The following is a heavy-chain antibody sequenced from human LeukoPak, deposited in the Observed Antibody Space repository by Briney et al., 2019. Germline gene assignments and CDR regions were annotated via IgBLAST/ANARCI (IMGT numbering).Heavy chain of an antibody. CDR3: AKEISDIVVVPAAIRKGDWFDP. CDR2: IRYDGSNK. V-gene: IGHV3-30*02. D-gene: IGHD2-2*02. J-gene: IGHJ5*02. CDR1: GFTFSSYG. Sequence: GSLRLSCAASGFTFSSYGMHWVRKAPGKGLEWVAFIRYDGSNKYYAESVKGRFTISRDNSKNTLYLQMNSLRAEDTAVYYCAKEISDIVVVPAAIRKGDWFDPWGQGNLVTVSS.